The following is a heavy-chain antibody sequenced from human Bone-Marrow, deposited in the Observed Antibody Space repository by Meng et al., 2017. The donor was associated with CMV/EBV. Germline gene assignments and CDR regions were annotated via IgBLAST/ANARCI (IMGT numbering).Heavy chain of an antibody. V-gene: IGHV3-9*03. CDR2: ISWNSGSI. Sequence: SLKISCAASGFTFDDYAMHWVRQAPGKGLEWVSGISWNSGSIGYADSVKGRFTISRDNAKNSLYLQMNSLRAEDMALYYCARAPIAAAGPYYFDYWGQGTLVTVSS. D-gene: IGHD6-13*01. CDR1: GFTFDDYA. CDR3: ARAPIAAAGPYYFDY. J-gene: IGHJ4*02.